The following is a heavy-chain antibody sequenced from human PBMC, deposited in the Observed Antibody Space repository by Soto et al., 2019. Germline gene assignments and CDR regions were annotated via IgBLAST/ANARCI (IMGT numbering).Heavy chain of an antibody. V-gene: IGHV1-69*06. J-gene: IGHJ4*02. D-gene: IGHD2-2*01. CDR2: IIPIFGTA. CDR3: ARDIGTVVVPAFAY. CDR1: GYTFTSYA. Sequence: GASVKVSCKASGYTFTSYAMHWVRQAPGQRLEWMGGIIPIFGTANYAQKFQGRVTITADKSTSTAYMELSSLRSEDTAVYYCARDIGTVVVPAFAYWGQGTLVTVSS.